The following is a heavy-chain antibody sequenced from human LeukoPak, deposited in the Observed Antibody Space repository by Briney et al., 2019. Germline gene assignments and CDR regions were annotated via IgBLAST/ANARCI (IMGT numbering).Heavy chain of an antibody. Sequence: GGSLRLSCVASGFTLSDHWMYWVRQGPSRGLAHVSRVECDASRTTYADSVKGRFTISRDDAKNTMYLQMNSLRVEDTAVYYCVKGGHKLDIQTTHYYYGLDVWGQGTTVAVS. D-gene: IGHD5-12*01. J-gene: IGHJ6*02. CDR1: GFTLSDHW. CDR3: VKGGHKLDIQTTHYYYGLDV. CDR2: VECDASRT. V-gene: IGHV3-74*03.